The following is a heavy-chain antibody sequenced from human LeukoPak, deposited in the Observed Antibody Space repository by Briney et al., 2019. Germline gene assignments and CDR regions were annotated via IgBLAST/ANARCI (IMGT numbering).Heavy chain of an antibody. Sequence: GGSLRLSCAASGFTFSSYWMHWVRQAPGKGLEWVSGISWNSGSIGYTDSVKSRFTISRDNAKNSLYLQMNSLRAEDTALYYCAKDYFGYSSTYDAFDIWGQGTMVTVSS. V-gene: IGHV3-9*01. CDR2: ISWNSGSI. CDR1: GFTFSSYW. J-gene: IGHJ3*02. CDR3: AKDYFGYSSTYDAFDI. D-gene: IGHD6-13*01.